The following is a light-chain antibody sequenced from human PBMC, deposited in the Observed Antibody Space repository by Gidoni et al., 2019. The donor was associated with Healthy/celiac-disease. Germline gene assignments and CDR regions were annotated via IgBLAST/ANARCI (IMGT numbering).Light chain of an antibody. J-gene: IGKJ1*01. Sequence: IVLTQSPATLSLSPGERATLSCRASQSVSIYLAWYQQKPGQAPRLLIYDAANRATGIPARFSGSGSGTDFTLTISSLEPEDFAVYYCQQRSNWPRTFGQGTKVEIK. V-gene: IGKV3-11*01. CDR3: QQRSNWPRT. CDR2: DAA. CDR1: QSVSIY.